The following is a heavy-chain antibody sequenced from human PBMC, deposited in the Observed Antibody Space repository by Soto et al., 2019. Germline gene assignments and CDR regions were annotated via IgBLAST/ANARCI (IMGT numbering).Heavy chain of an antibody. J-gene: IGHJ4*02. Sequence: QVQLVQSGAEVTKTGSSMTVSCKASGSTFSSYTISRVRQAPGQGLEWMGMIIPILGIANYAQKFQGRVTITANKSTSTAYMELSSLRSADTVVYYCARGRRGADWFDYWGQGTLVTVSS. V-gene: IGHV1-69*02. CDR3: ARGRRGADWFDY. CDR1: GSTFSSYT. CDR2: IIPILGIA. D-gene: IGHD3-10*01.